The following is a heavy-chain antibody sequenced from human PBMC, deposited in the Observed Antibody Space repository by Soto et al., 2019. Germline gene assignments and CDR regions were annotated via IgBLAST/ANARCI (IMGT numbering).Heavy chain of an antibody. CDR1: GFTFSSYS. J-gene: IGHJ4*02. CDR3: ARGAAGGSFDY. D-gene: IGHD6-13*01. Sequence: EVQLVESGGGLVKPGGSPRLSCAASGFTFSSYSMNWVRQAPGKGLEWVSSISSSSSYIYYADSVKGRFTISRDNAKNSLYLQMNSLRAEDTAVYYCARGAAGGSFDYWGQGTLVTVSS. V-gene: IGHV3-21*01. CDR2: ISSSSSYI.